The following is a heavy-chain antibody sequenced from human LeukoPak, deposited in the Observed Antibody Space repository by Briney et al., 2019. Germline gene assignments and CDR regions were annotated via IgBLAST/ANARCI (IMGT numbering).Heavy chain of an antibody. V-gene: IGHV4-59*01. CDR2: IYYSGST. J-gene: IGHJ5*02. D-gene: IGHD6-13*01. CDR1: GGSISSYY. CDR3: ARTYSSNWYSGFDP. Sequence: SETLSLTCSVSGGSISSYYWSWIRQPPGKGLEWIGHIYYSGSTNYNPSLKSRVTISVDTSKNQFSLKLTSVTAADTAMYYCARTYSSNWYSGFDPWGQGTLVTVSS.